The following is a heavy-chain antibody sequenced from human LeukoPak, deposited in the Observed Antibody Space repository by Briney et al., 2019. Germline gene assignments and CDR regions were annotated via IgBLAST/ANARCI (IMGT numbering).Heavy chain of an antibody. V-gene: IGHV1-69*13. D-gene: IGHD3-22*01. CDR1: GGTFSSYA. J-gene: IGHJ5*02. CDR2: IIPIFGTA. CDR3: AREGFPGYDSSGYSP. Sequence: SVKVSCKASGGTFSSYAISWVRQAPGQGLEWMGGIIPIFGTANYAQKFQGRVTITADESTSTAYMELSSLRSEDTAVYYCAREGFPGYDSSGYSPWGQGTLVTVSS.